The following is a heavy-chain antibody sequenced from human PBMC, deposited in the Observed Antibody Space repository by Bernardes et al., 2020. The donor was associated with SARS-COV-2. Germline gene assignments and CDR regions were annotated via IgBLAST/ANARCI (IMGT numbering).Heavy chain of an antibody. V-gene: IGHV3-7*01. CDR3: AKEGECSDTRGYEDF. CDR2: IKKDGGEK. D-gene: IGHD2-2*01. Sequence: GSLSLSCTGSGYTFSTYWMSWVRLAPGKGLEGKANIKKDGGEKHYVDAVRGRFTISRDNGKNSLYRQMNSLTAEDTAVYYCAKEGECSDTRGYEDFWAQGNLLTVFS. J-gene: IGHJ4*02. CDR1: GYTFSTYW.